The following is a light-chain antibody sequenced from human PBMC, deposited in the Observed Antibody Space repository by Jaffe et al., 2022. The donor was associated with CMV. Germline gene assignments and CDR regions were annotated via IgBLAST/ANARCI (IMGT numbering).Light chain of an antibody. J-gene: IGKJ2*01. CDR3: QQYASSPWT. V-gene: IGKV3-20*01. CDR2: GAS. CDR1: QSVASSSY. Sequence: EIVLTQSPGTLSLSPGERATLSCRASQSVASSSYLAWYQQKPGQAPRLLIYGASSRATGIPDRFSGSGSGTDFTLTISRLEPEDFAVYYCQQYASSPWTFGQGTKLEIK.